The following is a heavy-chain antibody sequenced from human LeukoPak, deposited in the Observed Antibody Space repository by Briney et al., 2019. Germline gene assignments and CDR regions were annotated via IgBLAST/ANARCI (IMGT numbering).Heavy chain of an antibody. CDR1: GGSFSGYY. CDR3: ARGRYSSGCFDY. J-gene: IGHJ4*02. Sequence: SETLSLTCAVYGGSFSGYYWSWIRQPPGKGLEWIGEINHSGSTNYNPSLKSRVTISVDTSKNQFSLKLSSVTAADTAVYYCARGRYSSGCFDYWGQGTLVTVSS. CDR2: INHSGST. V-gene: IGHV4-34*01. D-gene: IGHD6-19*01.